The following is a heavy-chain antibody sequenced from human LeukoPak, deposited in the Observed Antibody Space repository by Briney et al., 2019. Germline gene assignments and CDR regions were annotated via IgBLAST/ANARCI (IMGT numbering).Heavy chain of an antibody. CDR2: IDPNSGGT. V-gene: IGHV1-2*02. CDR3: ARDMVTMVRGVNQLGY. D-gene: IGHD3-10*01. J-gene: IGHJ4*02. CDR1: GYTFTGYY. Sequence: GASVKVSCKTSGYTFTGYYIHWVRQAPGQGLEWMGWIDPNSGGTNYAQKFQGRVTMTRDTSLSTAYVELSRLRSDDTAVYYCARDMVTMVRGVNQLGYWGQGTLVTVSS.